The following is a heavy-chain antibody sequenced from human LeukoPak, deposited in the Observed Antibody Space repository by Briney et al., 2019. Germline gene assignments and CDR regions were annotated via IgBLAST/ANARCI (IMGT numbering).Heavy chain of an antibody. J-gene: IGHJ6*03. CDR1: EFTLGAYG. CDR3: ANGNRCTSPNCLGYYYFYMDV. Sequence: PGRSLRLSCTVSEFTLGAYGLNWVRQAPGKGLEWVGYIKSKASGGTTEYAASVRGRFIISRDDSRNIAYLQMNSLKTEDTAVYYCANGNRCTSPNCLGYYYFYMDVWGKGTTVTVSS. V-gene: IGHV3-49*04. D-gene: IGHD2-8*01. CDR2: IKSKASGGTT.